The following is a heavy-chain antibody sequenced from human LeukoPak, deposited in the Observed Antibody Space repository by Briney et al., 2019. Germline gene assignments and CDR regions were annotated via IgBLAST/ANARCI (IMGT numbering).Heavy chain of an antibody. D-gene: IGHD6-19*01. CDR2: IYQSAST. V-gene: IGHV4-4*02. CDR3: ARGRTSIAVAGTGIYYYYGMDV. CDR1: GGSFSSDNW. J-gene: IGHJ6*02. Sequence: SGTLSLTCAVSGGSFSSDNWWSWVRQPPGKGLEWIGEIYQSASTYNPSLQSRVTISVDKSKNQFSLELNSVTAADTAVYYCARGRTSIAVAGTGIYYYYGMDVWGQGTTVTVSS.